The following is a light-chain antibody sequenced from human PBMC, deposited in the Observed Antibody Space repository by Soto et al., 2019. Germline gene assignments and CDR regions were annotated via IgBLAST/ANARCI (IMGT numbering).Light chain of an antibody. Sequence: ETVVTQSPATLSVSTGGRATLSCSASQSISDTLAWYQQKPGQAPRLLIHGASTRATGFPARFSGSGSGTDFTLTISRLEPEDFAVYYCQQYGISGTFGQGTKVDI. CDR2: GAS. V-gene: IGKV3-15*01. CDR1: QSISDT. CDR3: QQYGISGT. J-gene: IGKJ1*01.